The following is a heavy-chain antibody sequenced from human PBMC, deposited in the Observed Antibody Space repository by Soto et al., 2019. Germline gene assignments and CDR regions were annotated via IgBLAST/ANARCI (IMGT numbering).Heavy chain of an antibody. D-gene: IGHD2-15*01. V-gene: IGHV1-69*08. J-gene: IGHJ6*02. CDR2: IIPILGIA. CDR3: ARDYSIVVVVAANWGYYGMDV. Sequence: QVQLVQSGAEVKKPGSSVKVSCKASGGTFSSYTISWVRQAPGQGLEWMGRIIPILGIANYAQKFQGRVTITADKSTSTAYMELSSLRSEDTAVYYCARDYSIVVVVAANWGYYGMDVWGQGTTVTVSS. CDR1: GGTFSSYT.